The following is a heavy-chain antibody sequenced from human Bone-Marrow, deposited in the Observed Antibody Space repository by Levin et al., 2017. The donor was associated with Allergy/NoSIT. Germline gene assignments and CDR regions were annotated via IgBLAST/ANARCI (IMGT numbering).Heavy chain of an antibody. V-gene: IGHV1-18*01. D-gene: IGHD2-21*02. CDR3: AITVLTPIVVVTANALSFDY. CDR1: GYTFTSYG. Sequence: ASVKVSCKASGYTFTSYGISWVRQAPGQGLEWMGWISAYNGNTNYAQKLQGRVTMTTDTSTSTAYMELRSLRSDDTAVYYCAITVLTPIVVVTANALSFDYWGQGTLVTVSS. CDR2: ISAYNGNT. J-gene: IGHJ4*02.